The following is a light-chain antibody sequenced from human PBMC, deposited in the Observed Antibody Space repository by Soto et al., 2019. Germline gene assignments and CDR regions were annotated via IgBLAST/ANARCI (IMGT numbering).Light chain of an antibody. J-gene: IGKJ3*01. CDR1: QSVSSY. CDR2: DAS. V-gene: IGKV3-11*01. CDR3: QQRSNWPPT. Sequence: EIALTQSPVTLSLSPGERATLSCRASQSVSSYLAWYQQKPGQAPRLLIYDASNRATGIPARFSGSGSGTDFTLTISSLEPEDVAVYYCQQRSNWPPTFGPGTKVDIK.